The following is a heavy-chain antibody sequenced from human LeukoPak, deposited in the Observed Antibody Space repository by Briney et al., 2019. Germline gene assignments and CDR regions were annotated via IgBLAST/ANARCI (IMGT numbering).Heavy chain of an antibody. V-gene: IGHV3-23*01. D-gene: IGHD3-22*01. J-gene: IGHJ3*02. Sequence: GGSLRLSCAASGFTFSSYAMSWVRQAPGKGLEWVSAISGSGGGTYYADSVKGRFTISRDNSKNTLYLQMNSLRAEDTAVYYCAKVYFDRDMMGAFDIWGQGTMVTVSS. CDR3: AKVYFDRDMMGAFDI. CDR1: GFTFSSYA. CDR2: ISGSGGGT.